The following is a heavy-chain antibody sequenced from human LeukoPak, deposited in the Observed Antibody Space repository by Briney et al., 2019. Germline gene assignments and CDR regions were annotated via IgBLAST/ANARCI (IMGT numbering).Heavy chain of an antibody. Sequence: GGSLRLSCAGSGFSFSSYGMHWVRQAPGKGLEWMAFIRSDGSNKYYADSVKGRFTISRDNSKNTLYLQMNSPRAEDTAVYYCAELGITMIGGVWGKGTTVTISS. CDR2: IRSDGSNK. V-gene: IGHV3-30*02. CDR1: GFSFSSYG. CDR3: AELGITMIGGV. J-gene: IGHJ6*04. D-gene: IGHD3-10*02.